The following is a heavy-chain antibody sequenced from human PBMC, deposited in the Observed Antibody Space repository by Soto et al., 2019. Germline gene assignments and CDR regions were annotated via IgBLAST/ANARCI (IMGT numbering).Heavy chain of an antibody. CDR2: IYHSGTT. Sequence: SETLSLTCTVSNGSVSSGTYSWGWVRQPPGKGLEWIGYIYHSGTTYYTPSLKSRLTMSMDRANDHFSLNLTSVTAADTAVYFCARGHYYYGMDVWGQGITVTVSS. CDR1: NGSVSSGTYS. V-gene: IGHV4-30-2*01. J-gene: IGHJ6*02. CDR3: ARGHYYYGMDV.